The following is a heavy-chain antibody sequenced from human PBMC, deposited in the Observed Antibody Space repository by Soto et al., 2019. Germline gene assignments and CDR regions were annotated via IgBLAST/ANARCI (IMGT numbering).Heavy chain of an antibody. V-gene: IGHV3-23*01. CDR1: GFTFSSYA. J-gene: IGHJ4*02. D-gene: IGHD3-16*01. CDR3: AKFGKSTTKRTPAYYIDN. CDR2: ISGSGGGT. Sequence: LRLSCAASGFTFSSYAMSWVRQAPGKGLEWVSSISGSGGGTYYADSVKGRFTFSRDNSKNTLYLQMNSLRAEDTAVYYCAKFGKSTTKRTPAYYIDNWGQGAPVTVSS.